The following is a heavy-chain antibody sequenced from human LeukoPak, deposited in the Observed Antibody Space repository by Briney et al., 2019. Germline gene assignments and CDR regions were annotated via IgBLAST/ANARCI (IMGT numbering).Heavy chain of an antibody. CDR2: IDPNSGGT. J-gene: IGHJ6*02. V-gene: IGHV1-2*02. CDR1: RYTFTGYN. D-gene: IGHD5-12*01. CDR3: ARDLLQWLQDYYYGMDV. Sequence: ASVKVSCKGSRYTFTGYNIHWVRQAPGQGLEWMGWIDPNSGGTNYAQKFQGRVTMTRDTSTSTVYMELSSLRSEDTAVYYCARDLLQWLQDYYYGMDVWGQGTTVTVSS.